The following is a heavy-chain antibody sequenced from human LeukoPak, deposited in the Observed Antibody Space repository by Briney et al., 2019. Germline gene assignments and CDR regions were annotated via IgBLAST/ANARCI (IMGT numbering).Heavy chain of an antibody. CDR1: GYTFTSYS. Sequence: GASVKVSCKASGYTFTSYSIFWVRQAPGQGLEWMGWIGTYNGSTNYAQRLQGRVTMTTDTSTSTAYMELRNLRSDDTAVYYCARGRDKDYWGQGTLVTVSS. CDR2: IGTYNGST. CDR3: ARGRDKDY. J-gene: IGHJ4*02. V-gene: IGHV1-18*01.